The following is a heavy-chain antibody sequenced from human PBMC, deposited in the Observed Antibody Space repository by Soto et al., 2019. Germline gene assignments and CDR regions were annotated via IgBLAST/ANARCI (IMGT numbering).Heavy chain of an antibody. D-gene: IGHD3-22*01. CDR1: GFTVSSYE. J-gene: IGHJ3*02. Sequence: GGSLRLSCEASGFTVSSYEMNWVRQAPGKGLEWVSFISKSGSPIYYADSVKGRFTISRDNAKNSLYLQMNSLRAEDTAIYYCARDKGYYYDSSGYYLDSDAYDIWGQGTMVTVSS. CDR2: ISKSGSPI. CDR3: ARDKGYYYDSSGYYLDSDAYDI. V-gene: IGHV3-48*03.